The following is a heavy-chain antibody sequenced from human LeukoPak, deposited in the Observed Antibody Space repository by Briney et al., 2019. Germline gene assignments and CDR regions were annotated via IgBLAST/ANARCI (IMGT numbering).Heavy chain of an antibody. CDR3: ARALGSGTYGRYFDY. CDR2: IPYDGRNNK. D-gene: IGHD3-10*01. CDR1: GFTFDSYT. J-gene: IGHJ4*02. Sequence: PGRSQRLSCAASGFTFDSYTMHWVRQAPGKGLEWVAVIPYDGRNNKDYADSVKGRFTISRDNSKNTVYLQMNSLKTEDTAVYFCARALGSGTYGRYFDYWGQGTLVTVSS. V-gene: IGHV3-30-3*01.